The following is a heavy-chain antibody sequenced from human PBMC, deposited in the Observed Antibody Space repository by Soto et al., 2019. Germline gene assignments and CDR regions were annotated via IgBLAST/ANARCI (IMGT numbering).Heavy chain of an antibody. D-gene: IGHD6-13*01. CDR1: GFTFSSYG. CDR3: ARDPTLYSGNWYFYYGMDF. J-gene: IGHJ6*02. CDR2: IWYDGSNK. V-gene: IGHV3-33*01. Sequence: QVQLVESGGGVVQPGRSLRLSCAASGFTFSSYGMHWVRQAPGKGLEWVAVIWYDGSNKYYADSVKGRFTISRDNSKNTLSLQMNSLRAEDTAVYYCARDPTLYSGNWYFYYGMDFWAQGTTVTVSS.